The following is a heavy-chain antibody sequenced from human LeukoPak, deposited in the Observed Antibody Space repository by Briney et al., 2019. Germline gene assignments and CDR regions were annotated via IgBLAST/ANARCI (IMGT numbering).Heavy chain of an antibody. CDR3: ARPVKYYDVWSGFPPFDY. Sequence: ASVKVSCKASGYTFTSYAMNWVRQAPGQGLEWMGWINTNTGNPTYAQGFTGRFVFSLDTSVSTAYLQISSLKAEDTAVYYCARPVKYYDVWSGFPPFDYWGQGTLVTVSS. J-gene: IGHJ4*02. V-gene: IGHV7-4-1*02. CDR1: GYTFTSYA. D-gene: IGHD3/OR15-3a*01. CDR2: INTNTGNP.